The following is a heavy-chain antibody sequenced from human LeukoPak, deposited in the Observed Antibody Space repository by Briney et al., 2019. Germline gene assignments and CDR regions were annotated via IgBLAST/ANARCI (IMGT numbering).Heavy chain of an antibody. J-gene: IGHJ6*02. CDR1: GFTFNRNA. CDR3: ARHGLAGRIGGRCFTSFHYYGMDV. V-gene: IGHV5-51*01. D-gene: IGHD2-15*01. Sequence: GGSLRLSCAASGFTFNRNAISWVRQAPGKGLEWMGIIFPGDSDTKYSPSFQGQVTISADKSISTAYLQWSSLKASDSAMYYCARHGLAGRIGGRCFTSFHYYGMDVWGQGTTVTVSS. CDR2: IFPGDSDT.